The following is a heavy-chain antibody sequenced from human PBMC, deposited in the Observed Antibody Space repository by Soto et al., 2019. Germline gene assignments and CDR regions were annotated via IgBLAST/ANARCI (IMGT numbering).Heavy chain of an antibody. Sequence: PSETLSLTCAVSGGSMSSGGYFWSWIRQPPGKGLEWIGYIYHSGTTYYNPSLKSRVTISVDTSKNQFSLKLSSVTAADTAVYYCARDPAPWGQGTLVTVSS. J-gene: IGHJ5*02. CDR2: IYHSGTT. CDR3: ARDPAP. V-gene: IGHV4-30-2*05. CDR1: GGSMSSGGYF.